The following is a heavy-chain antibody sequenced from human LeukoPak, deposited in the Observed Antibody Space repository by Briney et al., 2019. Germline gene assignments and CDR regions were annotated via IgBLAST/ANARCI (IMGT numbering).Heavy chain of an antibody. CDR3: ARDHAYASGKYYFDY. D-gene: IGHD3-10*01. J-gene: IGHJ4*02. CDR2: IYYSGST. V-gene: IGHV4-39*07. CDR1: GGSISSSSHY. Sequence: PSETLSLTCTVSGGSISSSSHYWGWIRQPPGEGLEWIGSIYYSGSTYYNPSLKSRVTISVDTSKNQFSLKLNSVTAADTAVYYCARDHAYASGKYYFDYWGQGTLVTVSS.